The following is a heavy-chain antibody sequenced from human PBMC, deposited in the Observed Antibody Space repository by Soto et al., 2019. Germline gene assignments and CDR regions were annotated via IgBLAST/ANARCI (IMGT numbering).Heavy chain of an antibody. CDR1: GGSVSSGSYY. Sequence: QVQLQEPGPGLVKPSETLSLTCTVSGGSVSSGSYYWSWFRQPPGKGLEWIGYIYYSGSTNYNPSLKSRVTISVDTSKNQFSLKLSSVTAADTAVYYCARGVGVVTFFDYWGQGTLVTVSS. CDR3: ARGVGVVTFFDY. V-gene: IGHV4-61*01. J-gene: IGHJ4*02. D-gene: IGHD3-3*01. CDR2: IYYSGST.